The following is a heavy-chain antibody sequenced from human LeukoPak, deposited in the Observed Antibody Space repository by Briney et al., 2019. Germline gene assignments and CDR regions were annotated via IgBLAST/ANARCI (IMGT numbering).Heavy chain of an antibody. V-gene: IGHV3-11*04. J-gene: IGHJ4*02. CDR2: ISSSGSTI. D-gene: IGHD3-3*01. Sequence: SCAAYSFTFSDLYMGWIRPAPGNGLEWVSYISSSGSTIYYADSVKGRFTISRDNAKNSLYLQMNSLRAEDTAVYYCARTEYDFWSGPSFDYWGQGTLVTVSS. CDR1: SFTFSDLY. CDR3: ARTEYDFWSGPSFDY.